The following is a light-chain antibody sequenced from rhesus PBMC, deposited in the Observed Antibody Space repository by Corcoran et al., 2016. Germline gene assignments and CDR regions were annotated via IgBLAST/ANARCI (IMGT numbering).Light chain of an antibody. Sequence: DIQMTQSPSSLSASGGDTVTITCRASQSISSWLAWYQQKPGKAPKLLLYKASTLQSGVPSRFSGSGSGTDFTLAISSLQSEDFATYYCQQYSRSPLTFGGGTKVEIK. CDR3: QQYSRSPLT. CDR2: KAS. CDR1: QSISSW. V-gene: IGKV1-22*01. J-gene: IGKJ4*01.